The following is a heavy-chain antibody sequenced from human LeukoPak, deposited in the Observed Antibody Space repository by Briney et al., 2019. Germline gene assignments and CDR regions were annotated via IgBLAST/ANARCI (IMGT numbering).Heavy chain of an antibody. J-gene: IGHJ3*02. CDR2: IIPIFGTT. V-gene: IGHV1-69*13. D-gene: IGHD3-22*01. CDR1: GGALISYA. Sequence: GASVKVSCKASGGALISYAITWVRQAPGQGLEWMGGIIPIFGTTNYAQKFQGRVTITADESTSTAYMELSSLRSEDTAVYYCAKYYDSRGYYWAFDIWGQGTMVTVSS. CDR3: AKYYDSRGYYWAFDI.